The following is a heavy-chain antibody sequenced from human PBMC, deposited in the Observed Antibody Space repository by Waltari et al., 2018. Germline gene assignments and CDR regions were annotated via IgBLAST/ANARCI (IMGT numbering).Heavy chain of an antibody. Sequence: QVQLQQWGAGLLKPSETLSLTCAVYGGSFSGYYWSWIRQPPGKGLEWIGEINHSGSTNYNPSLKSRVPISVDTSKNQFSLKLSSVTAADTAVYYCARGPDTTVMVSDVRFDYWGQGTLVTVSS. CDR2: INHSGST. J-gene: IGHJ4*02. V-gene: IGHV4-34*01. CDR1: GGSFSGYY. CDR3: ARGPDTTVMVSDVRFDY. D-gene: IGHD4-4*01.